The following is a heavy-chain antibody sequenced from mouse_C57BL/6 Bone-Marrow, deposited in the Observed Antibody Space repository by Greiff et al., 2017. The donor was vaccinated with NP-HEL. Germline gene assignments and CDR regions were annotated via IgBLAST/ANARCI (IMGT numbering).Heavy chain of an antibody. CDR3: ARDDGYYPDYYAMDY. J-gene: IGHJ4*01. CDR2: IWWDDDK. D-gene: IGHD2-3*01. Sequence: QVTLNECGPGILQPSQTLSLTCSFSGFSLSTFGMGVGWIRQPSGKGLEWLAHIWWDDDKYYNPALKSRLTISKDTSKNQVFLKIANVDTADTATYYCARDDGYYPDYYAMDYWGQGTSVTVSS. CDR1: GFSLSTFGMG. V-gene: IGHV8-8*01.